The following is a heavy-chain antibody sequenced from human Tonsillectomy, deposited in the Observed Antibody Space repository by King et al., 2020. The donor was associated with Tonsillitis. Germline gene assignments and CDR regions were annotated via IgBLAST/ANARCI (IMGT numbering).Heavy chain of an antibody. CDR2: IWYDGSNK. J-gene: IGHJ4*02. Sequence: VQLVESGGGVVQPGRSLRLSCAASGFTFSSYGMHWVRQAPGKGLEWVAVIWYDGSNKYYAESVKGRFTISRDNSKNTLYLQMNSLRAEDTAVYYCARDSGSLDYWGQGTLVTVSS. D-gene: IGHD1-26*01. V-gene: IGHV3-33*01. CDR3: ARDSGSLDY. CDR1: GFTFSSYG.